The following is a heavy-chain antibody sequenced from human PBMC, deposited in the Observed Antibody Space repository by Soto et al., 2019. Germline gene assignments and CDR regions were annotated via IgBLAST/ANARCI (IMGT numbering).Heavy chain of an antibody. D-gene: IGHD1-1*01. J-gene: IGHJ4*02. V-gene: IGHV4-34*01. Sequence: SETLSLTCAVYGGSFSGHFWSWIRQPPGKGLEWIGEVNDGGRANRNPSLKSRVTTSVDTSKNQFSLKLKSLTAADTGIYYCARGIAVQDDAPDNHYFDSWGQGTLVTVSS. CDR2: VNDGGRA. CDR3: ARGIAVQDDAPDNHYFDS. CDR1: GGSFSGHF.